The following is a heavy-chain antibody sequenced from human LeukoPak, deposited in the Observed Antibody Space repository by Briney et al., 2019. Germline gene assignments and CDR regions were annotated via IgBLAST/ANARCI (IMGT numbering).Heavy chain of an antibody. CDR3: ARSDIWGSYRFLDY. Sequence: PSETLSLTCTVSGGSISYYYWSWIRQSPGKGLEWIGYMLYSGSTNQNPSLRSRVTISVDTSKNQVSLKLSSVTAADTAVYYCARSDIWGSYRFLDYWGQGALVTVSS. J-gene: IGHJ4*02. CDR2: MLYSGST. V-gene: IGHV4-59*08. D-gene: IGHD3-16*02. CDR1: GGSISYYY.